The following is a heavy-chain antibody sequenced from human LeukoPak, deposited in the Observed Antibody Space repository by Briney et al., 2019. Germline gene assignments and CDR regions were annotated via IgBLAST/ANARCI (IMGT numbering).Heavy chain of an antibody. V-gene: IGHV4-39*07. CDR2: IYYSGST. CDR1: GGSISSSSYY. D-gene: IGHD3-10*02. J-gene: IGHJ5*02. CDR3: ARVGSVRGVINWFDP. Sequence: PSEALSLTCTVSGGSISSSSYYWGWIRQPPGKGLEWIVSIYYSGSTYYNPSLKSRVTISVDTSKNEFSLKLSSVTAADTAVYYCARVGSVRGVINWFDPWGQGTLVTVSS.